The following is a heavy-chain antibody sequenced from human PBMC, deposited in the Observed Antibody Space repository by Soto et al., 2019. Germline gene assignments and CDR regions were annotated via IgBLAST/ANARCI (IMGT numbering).Heavy chain of an antibody. J-gene: IGHJ4*02. CDR2: IHHSGNA. CDR3: VRDQRVYYHDSSGYYDY. V-gene: IGHV4-4*02. CDR1: GGSLNITNW. D-gene: IGHD3-22*01. Sequence: SETLSLTCAVSGGSLNITNWWSWVRQPPGTGLEWIGEIHHSGNANYNPSLKSRVTMSVDRSKNQFSLKLNSVTAADTAVYYCVRDQRVYYHDSSGYYDYWGQGALVTVSS.